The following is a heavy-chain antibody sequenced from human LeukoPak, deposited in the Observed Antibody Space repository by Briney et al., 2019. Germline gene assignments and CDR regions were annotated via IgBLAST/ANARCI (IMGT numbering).Heavy chain of an antibody. CDR3: ARDRFYSGTFLGASDI. CDR2: INPSGGST. CDR1: GYTFTSYY. D-gene: IGHD1-26*01. Sequence: ASVKVSCKAPGYTFTSYYMHWVRQAPGQGLEWMGIINPSGGSTSYAQKFQGRVTLTRDTSINTAYMELSRLGSDDTAVYFCARDRFYSGTFLGASDIWGQGTMVTVSS. J-gene: IGHJ3*02. V-gene: IGHV1-46*01.